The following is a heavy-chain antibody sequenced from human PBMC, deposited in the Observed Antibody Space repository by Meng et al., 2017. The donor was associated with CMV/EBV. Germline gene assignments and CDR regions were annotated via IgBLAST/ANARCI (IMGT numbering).Heavy chain of an antibody. CDR2: INSDGSST. J-gene: IGHJ6*02. CDR1: GFTFSSYW. V-gene: IGHV3-74*01. CDR3: ARDYYYYGMDV. Sequence: GESLKISCAASGFTFSSYWMHWVRQAPGKGLVWVSRINSDGSSTSYADSVKGRFTISRDNAKNTLYLQMNSLRAEDTAVYYCARDYYYYGMDVWGQGTTVTV.